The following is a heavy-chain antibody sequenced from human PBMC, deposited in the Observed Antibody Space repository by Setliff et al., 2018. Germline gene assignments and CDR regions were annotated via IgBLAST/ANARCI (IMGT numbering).Heavy chain of an antibody. CDR1: SDSIRSHY. J-gene: IGHJ6*03. V-gene: IGHV4-59*08. CDR2: IQHSWST. CDR3: ARMSGFQYMDV. D-gene: IGHD3-3*01. Sequence: SETLSLTCTVPSDSIRSHYWGWIWQPPGKGLEWIGYIQHSWSTNYNPSLKGRATLSIDASKRQFSLKLTSVTAADTAVYYCARMSGFQYMDVWGKGTTVTISS.